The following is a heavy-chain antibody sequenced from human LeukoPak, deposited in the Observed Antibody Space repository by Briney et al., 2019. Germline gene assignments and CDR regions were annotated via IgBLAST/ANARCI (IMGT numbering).Heavy chain of an antibody. J-gene: IGHJ3*02. CDR1: GFTFSNAW. CDR3: TTGGTYYYGSGSYYGGHDAFDI. V-gene: IGHV3-15*01. D-gene: IGHD3-10*01. CDR2: IKSKTDGGTT. Sequence: PGGSLRLSCAASGFTFSNAWMSWVRQAPGKGLEWVGRIKSKTDGGTTDYAAPVKGRFTISRDDSKNTLYLQMNSLKTEDTAVYYCTTGGTYYYGSGSYYGGHDAFDIWGQGTMVTVSS.